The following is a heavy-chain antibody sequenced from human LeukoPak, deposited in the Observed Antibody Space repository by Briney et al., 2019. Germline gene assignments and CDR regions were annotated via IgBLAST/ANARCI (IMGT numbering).Heavy chain of an antibody. CDR3: AKDEAPAAGSWNYYYGMDV. D-gene: IGHD6-13*01. CDR1: GFTFSSYA. Sequence: GVSLRLSCAASGFTFSSYAMSWVRQAPGKGLEWVSAISGSGGSTYYADSVKGRFTVSRDDFKNTLYLQMNSLRVEDTAVYYCAKDEAPAAGSWNYYYGMDVWGQGTTVTVSS. V-gene: IGHV3-23*01. CDR2: ISGSGGST. J-gene: IGHJ6*02.